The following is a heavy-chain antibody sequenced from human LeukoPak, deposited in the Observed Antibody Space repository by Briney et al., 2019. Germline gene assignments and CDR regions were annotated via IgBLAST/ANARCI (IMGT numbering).Heavy chain of an antibody. CDR2: ISGSGGST. V-gene: IGHV3-23*01. Sequence: LSLTCTVSGVSITDYYWSWVRQAPGKGLEWVSAISGSGGSTYYADSVKGRFTISRDNSKNTLYLQMNSLRAEDTAVYYCAKNSGWWRSKYYFDYWGQGTLVTVSS. CDR3: AKNSGWWRSKYYFDY. D-gene: IGHD2-21*01. J-gene: IGHJ4*02. CDR1: GVSITDYY.